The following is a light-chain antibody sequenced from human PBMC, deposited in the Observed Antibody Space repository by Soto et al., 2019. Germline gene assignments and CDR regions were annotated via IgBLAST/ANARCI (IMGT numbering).Light chain of an antibody. CDR3: ISYTGSSTAYV. J-gene: IGLJ1*01. CDR1: SGDVGSYDH. V-gene: IGLV2-14*01. Sequence: QSALTQPACVSGSPGQSITISWSGTSGDVGSYDHVAWYQQFPGKTPKLMIYEVSNRPSGVSSRFSGSKSGNTASLTISGLQAEDEADYYCISYTGSSTAYVFGSGTKVTVL. CDR2: EVS.